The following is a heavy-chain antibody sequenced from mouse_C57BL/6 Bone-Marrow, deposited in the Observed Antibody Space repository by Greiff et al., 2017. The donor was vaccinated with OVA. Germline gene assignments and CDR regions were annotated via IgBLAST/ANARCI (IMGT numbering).Heavy chain of an antibody. CDR2: IDPETGGT. D-gene: IGHD2-12*01. Sequence: VQLQQSGAELVRPGASVTLSCKASGYTFTDYEMHWVKQTPVHGLEWIGAIDPETGGTAYNQKFKGKAILTADKTSRTAYMELRSLTSVDSAVYYSTRELTAGGQGTTLTVSA. J-gene: IGHJ2*01. V-gene: IGHV1-15*01. CDR3: TRELTA. CDR1: GYTFTDYE.